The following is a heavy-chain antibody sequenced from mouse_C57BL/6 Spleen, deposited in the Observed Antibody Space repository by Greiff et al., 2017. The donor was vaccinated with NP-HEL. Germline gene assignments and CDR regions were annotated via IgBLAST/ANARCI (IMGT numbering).Heavy chain of an antibody. CDR1: GFTFSSYG. Sequence: EVKLVESGGDLVKPGGSLKLSCAASGFTFSSYGMSWVRQTPDKRLEWVATISSGGSYTYYPDSVKGRFTISRDNAKNTLYLQMSSLKSEDTARYYCARQGSSPYWYFDVWGTGTTVTVSS. J-gene: IGHJ1*03. CDR3: ARQGSSPYWYFDV. D-gene: IGHD1-1*01. CDR2: ISSGGSYT. V-gene: IGHV5-6*02.